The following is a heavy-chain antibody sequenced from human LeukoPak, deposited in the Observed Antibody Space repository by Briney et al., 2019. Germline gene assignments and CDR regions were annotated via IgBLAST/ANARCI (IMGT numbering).Heavy chain of an antibody. V-gene: IGHV3-48*04. CDR3: ARRPVVPAAIDAFDI. CDR1: GFTFSGHN. Sequence: GGSLRLSCAASGFTFSGHNMNWVRQAPGKGLEWISFVSISSGTIYYADSVNGRFRISRDNAKSSLDLEMNSLRAEDTAVYYCARRPVVPAAIDAFDIWGQGTMVTVSS. CDR2: VSISSGTI. D-gene: IGHD2-2*01. J-gene: IGHJ3*02.